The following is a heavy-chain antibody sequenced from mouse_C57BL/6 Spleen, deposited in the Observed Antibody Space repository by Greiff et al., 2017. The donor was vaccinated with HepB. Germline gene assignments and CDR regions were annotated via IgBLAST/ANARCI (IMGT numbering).Heavy chain of an antibody. CDR2: ILPGSGST. CDR1: GYTFTGYW. D-gene: IGHD2-3*01. V-gene: IGHV1-9*01. CDR3: ARRGDGYYVEFAY. J-gene: IGHJ3*01. Sequence: VKLQQSGAELMKPGASVKLSCKATGYTFTGYWIEWVKQRPGHGLEWIGEILPGSGSTNYNEKFKGKATFTADTSSNTAYMQLSSLTTEDSAIYYCARRGDGYYVEFAYWGQGTLVTVSA.